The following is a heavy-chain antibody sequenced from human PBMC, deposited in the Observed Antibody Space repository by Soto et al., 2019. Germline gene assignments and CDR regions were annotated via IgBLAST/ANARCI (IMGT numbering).Heavy chain of an antibody. CDR2: IYNGGTT. CDR1: GVSVRRFY. D-gene: IGHD6-19*01. J-gene: IGHJ6*02. V-gene: IGHV4-59*08. Sequence: PSETLSLTCTVSGVSVRRFYYSWVRQSPGKGLEWIGSIYNGGTTNYNPSLKSRVAISVDTSKNQFSLKLSSVTAADTAVYYCARPTSGWYKMDVWGQGTTVTVSS. CDR3: ARPTSGWYKMDV.